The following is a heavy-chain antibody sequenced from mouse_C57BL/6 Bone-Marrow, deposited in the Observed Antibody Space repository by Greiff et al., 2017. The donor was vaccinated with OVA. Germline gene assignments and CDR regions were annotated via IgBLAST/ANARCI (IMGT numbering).Heavy chain of an antibody. J-gene: IGHJ4*01. D-gene: IGHD2-1*01. CDR2: INPGSGGT. CDR1: GYAFTNYL. V-gene: IGHV1-54*01. CDR3: ARGGDGNYVYYAMDY. Sequence: QVQLKQSGAELVRPGTSVKVSCKASGYAFTNYLIEWVKQRPGQGLEWIGVINPGSGGTNYNEKFKGKATLTADKSSSTAYMQLSSLTSEDSAVYFCARGGDGNYVYYAMDYWGQGTSVTVSS.